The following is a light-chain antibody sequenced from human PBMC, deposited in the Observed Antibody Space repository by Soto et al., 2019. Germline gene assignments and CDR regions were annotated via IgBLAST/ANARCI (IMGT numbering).Light chain of an antibody. CDR3: QQYNNWPWT. J-gene: IGKJ1*01. Sequence: EIVMTQSPATLSVSPGETTRLSCRASQSINSDVAWYQQKVGQTPRLHIFGASTRATGIPARFSGSGSGTEFTLTISSLQSEDFAVYYCQQYNNWPWTFGQGTKVDIK. V-gene: IGKV3-15*01. CDR1: QSINSD. CDR2: GAS.